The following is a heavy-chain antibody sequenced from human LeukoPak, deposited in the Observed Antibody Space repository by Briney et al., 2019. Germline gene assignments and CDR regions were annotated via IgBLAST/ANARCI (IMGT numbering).Heavy chain of an antibody. CDR3: ARVDYAYGMDV. V-gene: IGHV3-11*01. CDR2: ISSSGSTI. CDR1: GFTVSSNY. Sequence: PGGSLRLSCAASGFTVSSNYMSWVRQAPGKGLEWVSYISSSGSTIYYADSVKGRFTISRDNAKNSLYLQMNSLRAEDTAVYYCARVDYAYGMDVWGQGTTVTVSS. J-gene: IGHJ6*02.